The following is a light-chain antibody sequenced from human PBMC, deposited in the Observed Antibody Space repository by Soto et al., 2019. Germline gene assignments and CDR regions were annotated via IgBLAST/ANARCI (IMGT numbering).Light chain of an antibody. V-gene: IGKV3-15*01. CDR3: QQYGSSVLT. J-gene: IGKJ1*01. CDR1: QSVSSN. Sequence: EIVMTQSPATLSVSPGERATLSCRASQSVSSNLAWYQQKPGQAPRLLIYGASTRATGIPARFSGSGSGTDFTLTISRLEPEDFAVYYCQQYGSSVLTFGQGTKVDIK. CDR2: GAS.